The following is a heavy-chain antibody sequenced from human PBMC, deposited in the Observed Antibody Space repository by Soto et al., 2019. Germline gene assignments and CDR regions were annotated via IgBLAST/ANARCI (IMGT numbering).Heavy chain of an antibody. J-gene: IGHJ4*02. V-gene: IGHV3-64*01. D-gene: IGHD3-9*01. CDR1: GFTFSSYA. CDR3: ARGYYDILTGYHGYYFDY. Sequence: EVQLVESGGGLVQPGGSLRLSCAASGFTFSSYAMHWVRQAPGQGLEYVSAISSNGGSTYYANSVKGRFTISRDNSKNTLYLQMGSLRAEDMAVYYCARGYYDILTGYHGYYFDYWGQGTLVTVSS. CDR2: ISSNGGST.